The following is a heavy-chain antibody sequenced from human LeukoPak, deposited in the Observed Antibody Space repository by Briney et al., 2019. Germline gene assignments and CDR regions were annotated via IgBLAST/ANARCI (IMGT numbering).Heavy chain of an antibody. CDR1: GFTFSSYA. Sequence: SGGSLRLSCAASGFTFSSYAMSWVRQAPGKGLEWVSAISGSGGSTYYADSVKGRFTISRDNSKNTLYLQMNSLRAEDTAVYYCATDAGGSPDYYYYYGMDVWGQGTTVTVSS. D-gene: IGHD2-8*02. V-gene: IGHV3-23*01. CDR2: ISGSGGST. J-gene: IGHJ6*02. CDR3: ATDAGGSPDYYYYYGMDV.